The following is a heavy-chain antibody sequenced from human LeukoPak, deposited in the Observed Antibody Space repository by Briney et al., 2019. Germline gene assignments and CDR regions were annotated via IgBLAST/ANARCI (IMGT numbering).Heavy chain of an antibody. J-gene: IGHJ4*02. V-gene: IGHV3-33*03. CDR3: ARTSPTSHFDF. CDR2: IWYDGSNK. CDR1: GFTFRSYG. Sequence: GGSLRLSCAASGFTFRSYGMHWVRQAPGKGLEWVAVIWYDGSNKYYADSVKGRFTISRDNARNTLYLQMNGLRAEDTALYYCARTSPTSHFDFWGQGTLVTVSS. D-gene: IGHD3-16*01.